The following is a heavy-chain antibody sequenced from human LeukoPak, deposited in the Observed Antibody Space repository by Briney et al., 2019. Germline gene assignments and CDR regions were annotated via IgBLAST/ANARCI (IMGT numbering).Heavy chain of an antibody. CDR3: ARNPQDCSSTSCYFDY. V-gene: IGHV4-34*01. Sequence: SETLSLTCAVYGGSFSGYYWSWIRQPPGKGLEWIGEINHSGSTNYNPSLKSRVTISVDMSKNQFSLKLSSATAADTAVYYCARNPQDCSSTSCYFDYWGQGTLVTVSS. D-gene: IGHD2-2*01. CDR2: INHSGST. CDR1: GGSFSGYY. J-gene: IGHJ4*02.